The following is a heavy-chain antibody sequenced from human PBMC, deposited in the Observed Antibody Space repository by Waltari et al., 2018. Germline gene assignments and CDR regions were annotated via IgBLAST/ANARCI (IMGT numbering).Heavy chain of an antibody. CDR2: ISPNSIST. Sequence: EVQLLESGGGVVQRGGTRSLRGKASGFPFPPYGMTWVRQAPGKGLEWVSSISPNSISTYYADSVKGRFTISRDNSKSTVILQLSSLRVEDTAIYYCAKGQGGRRWYFDYWGQGSQVTVSS. V-gene: IGHV3-23*01. CDR1: GFPFPPYG. J-gene: IGHJ4*02. CDR3: AKGQGGRRWYFDY. D-gene: IGHD3-16*01.